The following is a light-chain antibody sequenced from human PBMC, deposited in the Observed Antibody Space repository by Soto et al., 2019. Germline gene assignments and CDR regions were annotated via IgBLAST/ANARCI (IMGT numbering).Light chain of an antibody. CDR2: DAS. V-gene: IGKV3-11*01. CDR3: QQRANWPLTT. Sequence: EIVLTQSPATLSLSPGERATLSCRASQSVSNFLTWYPQKPGQAPRLLIYDASNRATGIPARFSGSGSGTDFTLTIRSLEPEDFGIFYCQQRANWPLTTFGHGTRLEIK. J-gene: IGKJ5*01. CDR1: QSVSNF.